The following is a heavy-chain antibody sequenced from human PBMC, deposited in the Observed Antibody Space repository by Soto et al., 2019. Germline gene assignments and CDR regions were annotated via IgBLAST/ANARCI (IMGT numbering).Heavy chain of an antibody. Sequence: GGSMGLSCSASGLSLRDQYMDWVRQAPGKGLEWVSAISGSGGSTYYADSVKGRFTISRDNSKNTLYLQMKSLRAEDTDVYYCARSSTFYDYWGQGTPVTVSS. CDR1: GLSLRDQY. D-gene: IGHD6-6*01. V-gene: IGHV3-23*01. CDR2: ISGSGGST. J-gene: IGHJ4*02. CDR3: ARSSTFYDY.